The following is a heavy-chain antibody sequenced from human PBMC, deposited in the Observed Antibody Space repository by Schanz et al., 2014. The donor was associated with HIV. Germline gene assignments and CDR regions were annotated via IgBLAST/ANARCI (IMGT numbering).Heavy chain of an antibody. V-gene: IGHV1-69*01. CDR1: GGTFSSFG. CDR2: IIPIFGTA. D-gene: IGHD3-3*02. CDR3: ARAAFSSEYYYGMDV. Sequence: QVRLVQSGAEVKKPGSSVKVSCKASGGTFSSFGISWVRQARGQGLEWMGGIIPIFGTANYAQKFQGRVTIIADESTSTAYMELSSLRSADTAVYFCARAAFSSEYYYGMDVWGQGTTVTVSS. J-gene: IGHJ6*02.